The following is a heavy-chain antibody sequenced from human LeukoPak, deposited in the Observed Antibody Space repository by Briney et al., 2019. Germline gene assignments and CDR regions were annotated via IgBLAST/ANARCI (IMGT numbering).Heavy chain of an antibody. V-gene: IGHV4-30-4*01. D-gene: IGHD3-16*02. CDR1: GGSISSGDYY. CDR2: IYYSGST. Sequence: SQTLSLTCTVSGGSISSGDYYWSWIRQPPGKGLEWIGYIYYSGSTYYNPSLKSRITISVDTSKNQFSLKLSSVTAADTAVYYCARVSAYYYYYGMDVWGQGTTVTVSS. CDR3: ARVSAYYYYYGMDV. J-gene: IGHJ6*02.